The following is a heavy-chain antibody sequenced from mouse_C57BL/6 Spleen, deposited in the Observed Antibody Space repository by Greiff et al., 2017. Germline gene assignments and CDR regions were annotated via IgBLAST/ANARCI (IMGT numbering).Heavy chain of an antibody. Sequence: EVQLVESGGGLVQPGGSLSLSCAASGFTFTDYYMSWVRQPPGKALEWLGFIRNKANGYTTEYSASVKGRFTISRDNSQSILYLQMNALRAEDSATYYCARDNDYAMDYWGQGTTVTVSS. CDR3: ARDNDYAMDY. CDR1: GFTFTDYY. V-gene: IGHV7-3*01. J-gene: IGHJ4*01. CDR2: IRNKANGYTT.